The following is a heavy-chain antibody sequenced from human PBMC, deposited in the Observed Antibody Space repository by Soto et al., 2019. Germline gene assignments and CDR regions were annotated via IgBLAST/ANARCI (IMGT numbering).Heavy chain of an antibody. CDR1: GYTFTGYY. CDR2: IIPNRGIA. CDR3: AAGNDYGIDY. V-gene: IGHV1-69*02. D-gene: IGHD4-17*01. Sequence: SVKVSCKASGYTFTGYYMHWVRQAPGQGLEWMGRIIPNRGIANYAQKFQGRVTITTDKSTSTAYMELSSLRSEDTAVYYCAAGNDYGIDYWGQGTLVTVSS. J-gene: IGHJ4*02.